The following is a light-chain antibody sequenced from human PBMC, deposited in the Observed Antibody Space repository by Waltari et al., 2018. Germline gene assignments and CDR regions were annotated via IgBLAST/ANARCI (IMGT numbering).Light chain of an antibody. CDR3: QHLNSYPVT. J-gene: IGKJ2*01. CDR2: TAS. V-gene: IGKV1-9*01. Sequence: DIQLTQSPSFLSASVGDRVTITCRASQGISSYLAWYQQKPGKAPKLLIYTASTLQRWVPSRFSGSGSGTEFTLTISSLQPEDFATYYCQHLNSYPVTFGQGTKLEIK. CDR1: QGISSY.